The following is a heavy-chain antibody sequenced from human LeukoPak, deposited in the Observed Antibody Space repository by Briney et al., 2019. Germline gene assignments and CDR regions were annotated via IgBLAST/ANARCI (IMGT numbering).Heavy chain of an antibody. J-gene: IGHJ5*02. CDR1: GYAISSGYF. V-gene: IGHV4-38-2*02. CDR3: ARGLRKGTRPIVVVVAARSGWFDP. CDR2: IYHSGST. Sequence: SETLSLTCSVSGYAISSGYFWGWIRQPPGKGLEWIGTIYHSGSTYYNPSLKSRVTISVDTSKNQFSPKLSSVTAADTAVYYCARGLRKGTRPIVVVVAARSGWFDPWGQGTLVTVSS. D-gene: IGHD2-15*01.